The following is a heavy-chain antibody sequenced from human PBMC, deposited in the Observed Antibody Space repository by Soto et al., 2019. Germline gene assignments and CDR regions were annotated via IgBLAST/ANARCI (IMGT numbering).Heavy chain of an antibody. D-gene: IGHD3-22*01. Sequence: GGSLRLSCAASGFTFSSYGMHWVRQAPGKGLEWVAVIWYDGSNKYYADSVKGRFTISRDNSKNTLYLQMNSLRAEDTAVYYCARELTDYYDSSGSQTSFDYWGQGTLVTVSS. CDR1: GFTFSSYG. J-gene: IGHJ4*02. CDR3: ARELTDYYDSSGSQTSFDY. CDR2: IWYDGSNK. V-gene: IGHV3-33*01.